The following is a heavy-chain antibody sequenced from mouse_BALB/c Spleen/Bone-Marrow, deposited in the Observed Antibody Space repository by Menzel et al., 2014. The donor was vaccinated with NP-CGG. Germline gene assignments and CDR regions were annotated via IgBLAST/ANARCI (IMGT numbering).Heavy chain of an antibody. D-gene: IGHD2-4*01. Sequence: EVKLEESGGGLGQPGGSLRLSCATSGFTFTDYYMSWVRQPPGKALEWLGFIRNKANGYTTEYSASVKGRFTISRNNSQNILYLQMNTLRAEDSATYYCARDTVITTHWYFDIWGAGTTATVSS. V-gene: IGHV7-3*02. J-gene: IGHJ1*01. CDR2: IRNKANGYTT. CDR1: GFTFTDYY. CDR3: ARDTVITTHWYFDI.